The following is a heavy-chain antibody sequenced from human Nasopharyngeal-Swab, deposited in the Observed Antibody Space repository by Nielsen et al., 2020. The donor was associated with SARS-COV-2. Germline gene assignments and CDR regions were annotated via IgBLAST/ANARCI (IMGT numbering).Heavy chain of an antibody. Sequence: GGSLRLSCKGSGYSFTSYYIIWVRQMPGKGLEWMGRIDPSDSYTNYSPSFQGHVAISADKSISTAYLQWSSLKASDTAIYYCARRGFEYNSSPGWDYWGQGTLVTVSS. CDR1: GYSFTSYY. CDR2: IDPSDSYT. CDR3: ARRGFEYNSSPGWDY. V-gene: IGHV5-10-1*01. D-gene: IGHD6-6*01. J-gene: IGHJ4*02.